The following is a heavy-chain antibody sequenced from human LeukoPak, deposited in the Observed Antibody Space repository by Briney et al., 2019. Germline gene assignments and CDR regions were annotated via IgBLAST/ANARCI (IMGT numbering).Heavy chain of an antibody. CDR1: GFTFDTYA. J-gene: IGHJ4*02. Sequence: PGGSLRLSCAASGFTFDTYAMTWVRQAPGKGLEWVSSISSGGTYIYYADSLRGRSTISRDNTKNFLYLQLSTLRVEDTAVYYCARDRPTGRSRGVVVQWGQGTLVTVSS. D-gene: IGHD2-15*01. CDR2: ISSGGTYI. V-gene: IGHV3-21*01. CDR3: ARDRPTGRSRGVVVQ.